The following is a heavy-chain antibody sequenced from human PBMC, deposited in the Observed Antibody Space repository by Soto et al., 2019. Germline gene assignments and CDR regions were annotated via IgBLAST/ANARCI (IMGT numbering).Heavy chain of an antibody. D-gene: IGHD6-6*01. CDR2: ISYDGSNK. J-gene: IGHJ6*02. CDR1: GFTFSSYG. V-gene: IGHV3-30*18. Sequence: QVQLVESGGGVVQPGRSLRLSCAASGFTFSSYGMHWVRQAPGKGLEWVAVISYDGSNKYYADSVKGRFTISRDNSKNTRYLQMNSLRAEDTAVYYCAKDEAARIYYYGMDVWGQGTTVTVSS. CDR3: AKDEAARIYYYGMDV.